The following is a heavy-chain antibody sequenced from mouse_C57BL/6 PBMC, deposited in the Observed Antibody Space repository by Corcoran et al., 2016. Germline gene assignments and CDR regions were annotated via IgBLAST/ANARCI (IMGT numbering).Heavy chain of an antibody. CDR2: INTYSGVP. CDR1: GYTFTTYG. V-gene: IGHV9-3*01. CDR3: ASRDSNYEGDYAMDY. Sequence: QIQLVQSGPELKKPGETVKISCKASGYTFTTYGMSWVKQAPGKGLKWMGWINTYSGVPTYADDFKGRFAFSLETSASTAYLQINNLKNEDTATYFCASRDSNYEGDYAMDYWGQGTSVTVSS. J-gene: IGHJ4*01. D-gene: IGHD2-5*01.